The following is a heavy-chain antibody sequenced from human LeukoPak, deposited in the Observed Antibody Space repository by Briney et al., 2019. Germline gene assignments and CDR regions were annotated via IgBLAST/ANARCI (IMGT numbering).Heavy chain of an antibody. CDR2: IFWNDDK. CDR1: GFSLSTSGVG. V-gene: IGHV2-5*01. CDR3: AQASCSSTSCYPPVGFDI. Sequence: SGPTLVNPTQTLTLTCTFSGFSLSTSGVGVGWIRQPPGKARERPALIFWNDDKRYSPSLKSRLTITKDTSKNQVVLTMTNMDPVDTATYYCAQASCSSTSCYPPVGFDIWGQGTMVTVSS. J-gene: IGHJ3*02. D-gene: IGHD2-2*01.